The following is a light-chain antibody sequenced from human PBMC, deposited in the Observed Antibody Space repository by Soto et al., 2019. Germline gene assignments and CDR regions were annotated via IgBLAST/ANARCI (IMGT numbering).Light chain of an antibody. V-gene: IGKV1-5*01. CDR3: QQHNSYPLT. Sequence: DIQMTQSPSTLSASVGDRVTITCRASQSINNWLAWFQQKPGKAPKPLIYAASSLESGVPSRFSGTRSGTEFTLTISSLQPDDFATYYCQQHNSYPLTFGGGTKVEIK. CDR1: QSINNW. J-gene: IGKJ4*01. CDR2: AAS.